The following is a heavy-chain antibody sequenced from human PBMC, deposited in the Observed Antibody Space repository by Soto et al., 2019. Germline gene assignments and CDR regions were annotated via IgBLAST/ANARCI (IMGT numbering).Heavy chain of an antibody. D-gene: IGHD3-9*01. J-gene: IGHJ6*03. V-gene: IGHV1-3*01. CDR3: ARSGYDILTGYSYYMDV. CDR1: GYTFTSYA. Sequence: QVQLVQSGAEVKKPGASVKVSCKASGYTFTSYAMHWVRQAPGQRLEWMGWINAGNGNTKYSQKFQGRVTSTRDTSASTAYMELSSLRSEDTAVYYCARSGYDILTGYSYYMDVWGKGTTVTVSS. CDR2: INAGNGNT.